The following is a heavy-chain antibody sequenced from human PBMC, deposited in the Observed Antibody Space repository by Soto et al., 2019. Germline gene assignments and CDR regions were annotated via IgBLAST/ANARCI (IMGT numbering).Heavy chain of an antibody. CDR1: GGSISSSIYY. CDR2: IDYRGNT. J-gene: IGHJ4*02. V-gene: IGHV4-39*01. CDR3: ARGVATVVTSYFDY. D-gene: IGHD5-12*01. Sequence: SETLSLTCTVSGGSISSSIYYWGWIRQPPGKGLEWIGSIDYRGNTYYSASLKSRVTISVDTSKNQFSLKLNSVTAADTAVYYCARGVATVVTSYFDYWGQGTLVTVSS.